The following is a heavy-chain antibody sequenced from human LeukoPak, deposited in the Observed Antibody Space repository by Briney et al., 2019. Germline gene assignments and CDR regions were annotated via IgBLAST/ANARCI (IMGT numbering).Heavy chain of an antibody. D-gene: IGHD6-6*01. Sequence: ASVTVSCKASGYTFTGYYMHWLRQAPGQGLEWMGRINPNSGGTNYAQKFQGRVTMTRDTSISTAYMELSRLRSDDTAVYYCARGVSIAARREYNWFDPWGQGTLVTVSS. CDR2: INPNSGGT. CDR1: GYTFTGYY. J-gene: IGHJ5*02. CDR3: ARGVSIAARREYNWFDP. V-gene: IGHV1-2*06.